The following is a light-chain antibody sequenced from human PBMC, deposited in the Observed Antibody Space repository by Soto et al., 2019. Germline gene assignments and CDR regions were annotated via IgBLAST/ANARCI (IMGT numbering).Light chain of an antibody. CDR1: SSDAGGYNY. CDR2: EVS. V-gene: IGLV2-14*01. Sequence: QSALTQPASVSGSPGQSITISCTGTSSDAGGYNYVSWYQQHPGKAPKLIIYEVSNRPSGVSNRFSGSKSGNTASLTISGLQAEDEADYYCNSYTSKSTGVFGTGTKLPS. CDR3: NSYTSKSTGV. J-gene: IGLJ1*01.